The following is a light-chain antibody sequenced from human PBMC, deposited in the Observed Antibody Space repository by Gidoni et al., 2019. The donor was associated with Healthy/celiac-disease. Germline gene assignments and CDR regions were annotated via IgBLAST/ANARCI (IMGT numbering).Light chain of an antibody. V-gene: IGKV3-11*01. CDR3: QQRSNWPYT. J-gene: IGKJ2*01. CDR1: QSVSSY. Sequence: DIVLTQSPATLSLSPGERATLSCRASQSVSSYLAWYQQKPGQAPRLLIDDASNRATGLPARFSGSGSGTDFTLTISRLEPEDFAVYYCQQRSNWPYTFGQGTKLEIK. CDR2: DAS.